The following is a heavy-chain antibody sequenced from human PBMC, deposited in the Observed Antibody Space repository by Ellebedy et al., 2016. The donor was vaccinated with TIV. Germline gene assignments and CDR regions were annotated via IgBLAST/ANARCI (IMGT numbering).Heavy chain of an antibody. CDR3: AKVSFPFGDKTERLYTFKY. CDR2: GYT. Sequence: GESLKISCTASGFIFSTNHMSWVRQAPGKGLEWVGGYTNYADSVKGRFTISTHNSRNTLYLQMTNLRTEDTAVYYCAKVSFPFGDKTERLYTFKYWGQGTLVTVSS. D-gene: IGHD3-16*01. CDR1: GFIFSTNH. J-gene: IGHJ4*02. V-gene: IGHV3-53*04.